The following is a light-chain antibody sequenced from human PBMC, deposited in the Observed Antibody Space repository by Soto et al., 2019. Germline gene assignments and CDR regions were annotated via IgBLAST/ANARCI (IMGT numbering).Light chain of an antibody. CDR2: VES. CDR1: QNINNY. J-gene: IGKJ4*01. CDR3: QQSYTTPLT. Sequence: DVQVTQSPSSLSASVGDRVTITCRASQNINNYLNWYQQKPGKAPKLLISVESNLQSGVPSRFSCRGSGTEFTLTISSLQPEDFATYYCQQSYTTPLTFGGGTKVEI. V-gene: IGKV1-39*01.